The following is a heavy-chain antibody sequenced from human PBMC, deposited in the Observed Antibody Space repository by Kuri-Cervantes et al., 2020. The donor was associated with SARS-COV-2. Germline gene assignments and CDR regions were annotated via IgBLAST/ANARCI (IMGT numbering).Heavy chain of an antibody. CDR1: GFPFNTYT. V-gene: IGHV3-21*01. J-gene: IGHJ4*02. Sequence: GGSLRLSCAASGFPFNTYTMNWVRQAPGKGLEWVSSISSSSSYIYYADSVKGRFTISRDNAKNSLYLQMNSLRAEDTAVYYCARESLVGGTNDYWGQGTLVTVSS. CDR3: ARESLVGGTNDY. CDR2: ISSSSSYI. D-gene: IGHD1-26*01.